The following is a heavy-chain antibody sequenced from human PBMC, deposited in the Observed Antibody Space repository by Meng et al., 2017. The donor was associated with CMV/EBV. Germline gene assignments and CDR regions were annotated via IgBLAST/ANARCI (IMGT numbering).Heavy chain of an antibody. CDR3: ARDYDGSGEGYYYGMDV. D-gene: IGHD3-10*01. J-gene: IGHJ6*02. V-gene: IGHV3-7*01. Sequence: GESLKISCTPSGFTFSSYWMSWVRQAPGKGLEWVANINEYGSEKYYVDSVKGRFTISRDFAKNLLYLQLSSLRAEDTAVYYCARDYDGSGEGYYYGMDVWGQGTTVTVSS. CDR1: GFTFSSYW. CDR2: INEYGSEK.